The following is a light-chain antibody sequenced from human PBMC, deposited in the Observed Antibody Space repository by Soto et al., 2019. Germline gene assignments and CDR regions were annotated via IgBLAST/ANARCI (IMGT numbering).Light chain of an antibody. J-gene: IGLJ3*02. CDR2: GNI. CDR1: SSDLGACYD. V-gene: IGLV1-40*01. CDR3: PSFDSGLAGGV. Sequence: QSVLTQPPSVSGAPGQTVTISCTGSSSDLGACYDVHWYQQLPGTAPKIIIYGNINRPSGVPHRFSGSKSGTSASLTITGLHAEEEADYYCPSFDSGLAGGVFGGGTKLTVL.